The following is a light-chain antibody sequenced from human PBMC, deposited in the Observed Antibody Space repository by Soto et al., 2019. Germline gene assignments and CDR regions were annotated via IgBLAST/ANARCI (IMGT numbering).Light chain of an antibody. CDR2: GAS. V-gene: IGKV3-20*01. CDR3: QQYGSSPIT. J-gene: IGKJ5*01. Sequence: EIVLTQSPGTLSLSPGERATLSCRASQSVSSNYLAWYQQKPGQAPRLLIYGASNRATGIPDTFSVSGSGTDFTLTISRLEPEDFAVYYCQQYGSSPITFGQGTRLEIK. CDR1: QSVSSNY.